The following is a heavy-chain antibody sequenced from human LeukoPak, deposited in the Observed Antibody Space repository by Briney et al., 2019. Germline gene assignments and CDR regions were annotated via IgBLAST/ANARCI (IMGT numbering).Heavy chain of an antibody. Sequence: GESLKISCKGSGYSFTSYWISWVRQMPGKGLEWMGRIDPSDSYTNYSPSFQGHVTISADKSISTAYLQWSSLKASDTAMYYCARHGEPKPNWSRELGRYDFWSGYTWNWFDPWGQGTLVTISS. D-gene: IGHD3-3*01. V-gene: IGHV5-10-1*01. CDR1: GYSFTSYW. CDR3: ARHGEPKPNWSRELGRYDFWSGYTWNWFDP. CDR2: IDPSDSYT. J-gene: IGHJ5*02.